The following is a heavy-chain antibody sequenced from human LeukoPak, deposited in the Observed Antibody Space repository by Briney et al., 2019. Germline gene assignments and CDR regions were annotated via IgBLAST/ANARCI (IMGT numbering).Heavy chain of an antibody. D-gene: IGHD6-19*01. V-gene: IGHV1-2*02. CDR2: INPNSGGT. Sequence: ASVKVSCKASGYTFTGYYMHRVRQAPGQGLEWMGWINPNSGGTNYAQKFQGRVTMTRDTSISTAYMELSRLRSDDTAVYYCARDRKYSSGWYPPGSEYYYYGMDVWGQGTTVTVSS. CDR1: GYTFTGYY. J-gene: IGHJ6*02. CDR3: ARDRKYSSGWYPPGSEYYYYGMDV.